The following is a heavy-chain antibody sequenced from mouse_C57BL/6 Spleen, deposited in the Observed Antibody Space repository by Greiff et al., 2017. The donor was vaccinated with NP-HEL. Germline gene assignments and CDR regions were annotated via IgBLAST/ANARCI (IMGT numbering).Heavy chain of an antibody. CDR3: AIFITTVRAFLDY. CDR1: GYTFTSYW. V-gene: IGHV1-55*01. CDR2: IYPGSGST. D-gene: IGHD1-1*01. Sequence: QVQLQQPGAELVKPGASVKMSCKASGYTFTSYWITWVKQRPGQGLEWIGDIYPGSGSTNYNEKFKSKATLTVDTSSSTAYMQLSSLTSEDSAVYYCAIFITTVRAFLDYWGQGTTLTVSS. J-gene: IGHJ2*01.